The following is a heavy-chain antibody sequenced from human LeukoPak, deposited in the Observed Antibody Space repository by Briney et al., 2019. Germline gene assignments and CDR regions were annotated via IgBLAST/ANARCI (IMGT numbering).Heavy chain of an antibody. J-gene: IGHJ4*02. CDR3: AKARLLWFGELSNFDY. CDR1: GFTFSSYA. D-gene: IGHD3-10*01. V-gene: IGHV3-23*01. CDR2: ISGSGGST. Sequence: GGFLRLSCAASGFTFSSYAMSWVRQAPGKGLEWVSAISGSGGSTYYADSVKGRFTISRDNSKNTLYLQMNSLRAEDTAVYYCAKARLLWFGELSNFDYWGQGTLVTVSS.